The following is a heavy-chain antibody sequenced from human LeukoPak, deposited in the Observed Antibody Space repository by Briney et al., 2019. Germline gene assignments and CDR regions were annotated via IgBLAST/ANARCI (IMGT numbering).Heavy chain of an antibody. CDR3: ARGRLSTVTDY. CDR1: GYTFTSYG. J-gene: IGHJ4*02. V-gene: IGHV1-46*01. Sequence: ASVKVSCKASGYTFTSYGINWVRQAPGQGLEWMGIINPSGGSTSYAQKFQGRVTMTRDMSTSTVYMELSSLRSEDTAVYYCARGRLSTVTDYWGQGTLVTVSS. CDR2: INPSGGST. D-gene: IGHD4-17*01.